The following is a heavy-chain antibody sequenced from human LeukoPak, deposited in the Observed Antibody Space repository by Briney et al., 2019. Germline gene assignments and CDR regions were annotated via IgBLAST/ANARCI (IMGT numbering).Heavy chain of an antibody. Sequence: ASVKVSCKASGYTFTGYYMHWVRQAPGQGLEWVGWINPNSGGTNYAQKLKGRVTMTTDTSTSTAYMELRSLRSDDTAVYYCARGGVVGATAYYFQHWGQGTLVTVSS. CDR3: ARGGVVGATAYYFQH. V-gene: IGHV1-2*02. CDR2: INPNSGGT. J-gene: IGHJ1*01. CDR1: GYTFTGYY. D-gene: IGHD1-26*01.